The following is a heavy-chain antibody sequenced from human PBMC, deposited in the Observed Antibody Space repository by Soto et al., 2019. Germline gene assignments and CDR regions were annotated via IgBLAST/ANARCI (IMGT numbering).Heavy chain of an antibody. J-gene: IGHJ3*02. Sequence: EVQLLESGGGLVQPGGSLRLSCAASGFTFSSYAMSWVRQAPGKGLEWVSAISGSGGSTYYADSVKGRFTISRDNSKNTLYLQMNSLRAEDTAVYYCASEARCLEWLLTPGAFDIWGQGTMVTVSS. CDR3: ASEARCLEWLLTPGAFDI. CDR1: GFTFSSYA. CDR2: ISGSGGST. V-gene: IGHV3-23*01. D-gene: IGHD3-3*01.